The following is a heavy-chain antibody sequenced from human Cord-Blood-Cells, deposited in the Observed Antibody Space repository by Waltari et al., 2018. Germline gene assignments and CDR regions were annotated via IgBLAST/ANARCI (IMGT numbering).Heavy chain of an antibody. D-gene: IGHD2-2*01. V-gene: IGHV3-30-3*01. Sequence: QVQLVESGGGVVQPGRSLRLSCAASGFTFSSYAMHWVRQAPGKGLEWVAVISYDGSNKYYADSVKGRFTISRDNSKNTLYLQMNSLRAEDTAVYYCARGKDCSSTSCYAGPGVYYYGMDVWGQGTTVTVSS. J-gene: IGHJ6*02. CDR2: ISYDGSNK. CDR3: ARGKDCSSTSCYAGPGVYYYGMDV. CDR1: GFTFSSYA.